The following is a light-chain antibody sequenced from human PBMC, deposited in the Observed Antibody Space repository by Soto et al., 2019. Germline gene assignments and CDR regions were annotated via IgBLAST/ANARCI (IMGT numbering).Light chain of an antibody. V-gene: IGLV1-51*01. Sequence: QSVLTQPPSVSAAPGQKVTISCSGSNSNIGKNYVSWYQQIPGTAPKLLIYDNNRRPSGIPDRFSGSKSGTSATLGIAGLQTGDEADYYCGAWDSSLSAGVFGGGTKVTVL. CDR3: GAWDSSLSAGV. CDR2: DNN. J-gene: IGLJ3*02. CDR1: NSNIGKNY.